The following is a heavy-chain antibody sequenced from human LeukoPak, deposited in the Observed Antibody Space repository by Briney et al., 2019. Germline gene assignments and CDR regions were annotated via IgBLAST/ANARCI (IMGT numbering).Heavy chain of an antibody. CDR2: MNPNSGNT. Sequence: ASVKVSCKASGYTFTSYDINWVRQATGQGLEWMGWMNPNSGNTGYAQKFQGRVTMTRNTSISTAYMELSSLRSEDTAVYYCARGLYGDYIFYYYYMDVWGKGTTVTISS. CDR3: ARGLYGDYIFYYYYMDV. J-gene: IGHJ6*03. V-gene: IGHV1-8*01. D-gene: IGHD4-17*01. CDR1: GYTFTSYD.